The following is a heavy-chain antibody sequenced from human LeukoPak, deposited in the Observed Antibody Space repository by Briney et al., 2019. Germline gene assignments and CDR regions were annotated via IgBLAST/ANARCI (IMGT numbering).Heavy chain of an antibody. V-gene: IGHV3-7*01. CDR3: SRLRGYSYGYADY. D-gene: IGHD5-18*01. Sequence: PGGSLRLSCAASGFTFSNYWMTWVRQAPGKGLEWVANIKQDGSEKYYVDSVKGRFTISRDNAKNSLYLQMNSLRAEDTAVYYCSRLRGYSYGYADYWGQGTLVTVSS. CDR1: GFTFSNYW. J-gene: IGHJ4*02. CDR2: IKQDGSEK.